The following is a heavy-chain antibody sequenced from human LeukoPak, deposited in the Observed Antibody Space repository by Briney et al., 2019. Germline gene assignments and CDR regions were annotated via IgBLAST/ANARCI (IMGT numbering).Heavy chain of an antibody. Sequence: GGSLRLSCAASGFTFTTYWMTWVRQAPGKGLEWVANIKPDGSEKYYVDSVKGRFTISRDNSKNTLYLQMNSLRAEDTAVYYCAKEAELDIVVVPAGRGGYYFDYWGQGTLVTVSS. D-gene: IGHD2-2*03. V-gene: IGHV3-7*03. CDR3: AKEAELDIVVVPAGRGGYYFDY. CDR1: GFTFTTYW. CDR2: IKPDGSEK. J-gene: IGHJ4*02.